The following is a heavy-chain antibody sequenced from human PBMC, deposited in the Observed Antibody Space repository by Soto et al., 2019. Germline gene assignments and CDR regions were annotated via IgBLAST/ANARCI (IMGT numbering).Heavy chain of an antibody. CDR3: AKQVGQYYYYMDV. D-gene: IGHD1-26*01. V-gene: IGHV3-30*18. CDR2: ISYDGSNK. Sequence: QVQLVESGGGVVQPGRSLRLSCAGSGFTFSNYGMHWVRQAPGKGLERVALISYDGSNKYYADSVKGRFTISRDNSKSTLWLQMNSLRAEDTAVYYLAKQVGQYYYYMDVWGKGTTVTVSS. J-gene: IGHJ6*03. CDR1: GFTFSNYG.